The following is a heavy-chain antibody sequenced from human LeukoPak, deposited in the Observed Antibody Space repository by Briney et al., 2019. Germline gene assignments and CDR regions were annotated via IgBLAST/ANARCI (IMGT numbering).Heavy chain of an antibody. D-gene: IGHD6-19*01. CDR3: ARGDYSSGWYRYFDY. V-gene: IGHV4-59*01. CDR1: GGSISRYY. CDR2: IYYSGST. J-gene: IGHJ4*02. Sequence: PSETLSLTCTVSGGSISRYYWSWIRQPPGKGLEWIGYIYYSGSTNYNPSLKRRVTISVDTSKNQFSLKLNSVTAADTGVYYCARGDYSSGWYRYFDYWGQGTLVTVSS.